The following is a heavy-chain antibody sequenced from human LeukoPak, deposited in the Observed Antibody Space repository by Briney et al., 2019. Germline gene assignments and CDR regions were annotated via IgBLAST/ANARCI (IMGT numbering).Heavy chain of an antibody. V-gene: IGHV4-39*01. CDR3: ATSGWYLLPGVY. CDR2: MYYRGST. D-gene: IGHD6-19*01. J-gene: IGHJ4*02. Sequence: PSETLSLTCTVSGGSISSSSHYWGWIRQPPGKGLEWIGSMYYRGSTYHNPSLKSRVTISVDTSKNQFSLKLSSVTAADTAVYYCATSGWYLLPGVYWGQGTLVTVSS. CDR1: GGSISSSSHY.